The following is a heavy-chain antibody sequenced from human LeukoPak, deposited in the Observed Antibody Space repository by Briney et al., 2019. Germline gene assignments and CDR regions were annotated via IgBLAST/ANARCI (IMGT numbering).Heavy chain of an antibody. CDR1: GYTFTSYG. Sequence: ASVNVSCKASGYTFTSYGISWVRQAPGQGLEWMGGIIPIFGTANYAQKFQGRVTITADESTSTAYMELSSLRSEDTAVYYCARGPAPSYDFWSGEPDDYWGQGTLVTVSS. CDR3: ARGPAPSYDFWSGEPDDY. V-gene: IGHV1-69*13. CDR2: IIPIFGTA. J-gene: IGHJ4*02. D-gene: IGHD3-3*01.